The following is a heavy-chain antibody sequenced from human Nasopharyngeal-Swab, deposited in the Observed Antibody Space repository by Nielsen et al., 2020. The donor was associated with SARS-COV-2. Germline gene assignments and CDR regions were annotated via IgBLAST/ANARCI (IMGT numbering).Heavy chain of an antibody. V-gene: IGHV4-61*05. CDR2: IYYSGST. J-gene: IGHJ3*02. Sequence: SETLSLTCTVSGGSISSSSYYWSWIRQPPGKGLEWIGYIYYSGSTNYNPSLKSRVTISVDTSKNQFSLKLSSVTAADTAVYYCARAGYCSGGSCYSNDAFDIWGQGTMVTVSS. CDR3: ARAGYCSGGSCYSNDAFDI. CDR1: GGSISSSSYY. D-gene: IGHD2-15*01.